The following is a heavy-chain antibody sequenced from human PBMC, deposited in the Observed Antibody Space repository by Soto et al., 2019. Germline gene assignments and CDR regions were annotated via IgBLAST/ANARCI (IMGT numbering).Heavy chain of an antibody. Sequence: GGSLRLSCAASGFTFSSYGMHWVRQAPGKGLEWVAVISYDGSNKYYADSVKGRFTISRDNSKNTLYLQMNSLRAEDTAVYYCAKTGREVVVVLRPDYYYYYMDVWGKGTTVTVSS. CDR3: AKTGREVVVVLRPDYYYYYMDV. V-gene: IGHV3-30*18. CDR1: GFTFSSYG. CDR2: ISYDGSNK. D-gene: IGHD2-2*01. J-gene: IGHJ6*03.